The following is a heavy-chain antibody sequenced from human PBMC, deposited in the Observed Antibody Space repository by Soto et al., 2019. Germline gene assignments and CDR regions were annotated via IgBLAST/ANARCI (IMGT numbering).Heavy chain of an antibody. D-gene: IGHD3-22*01. V-gene: IGHV4-31*03. CDR2: IYYSGST. CDR3: ARYQSYIYYDSSGYISPFDY. Sequence: SETLSLTCTVSGGSTSSGGYYWSWIRQHPGEGLEWIGYIYYSGSTYYNPSLKSRVTISVDTSKNQFSLKLSSVTAADTAVYYCARYQSYIYYDSSGYISPFDYRGQRTLVTGSS. CDR1: GGSTSSGGYY. J-gene: IGHJ4*02.